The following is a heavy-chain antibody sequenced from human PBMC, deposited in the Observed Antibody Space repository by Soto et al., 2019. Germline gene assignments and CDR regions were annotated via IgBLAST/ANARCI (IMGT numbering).Heavy chain of an antibody. J-gene: IGHJ5*02. CDR1: GGTFSSYA. V-gene: IGHV1-69*13. Sequence: ASVKVSCKASGGTFSSYAISWVRQAPGQGLEWMGGIIPIFGTANYAQKFQGRVTITADESTSTAYMELSSLRSEDTAVYYCARDIRRTDGYNLVWFDPWGQGNLVTVSS. D-gene: IGHD5-12*01. CDR2: IIPIFGTA. CDR3: ARDIRRTDGYNLVWFDP.